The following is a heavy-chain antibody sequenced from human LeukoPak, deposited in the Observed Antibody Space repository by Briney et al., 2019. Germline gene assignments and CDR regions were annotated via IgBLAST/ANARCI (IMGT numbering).Heavy chain of an antibody. CDR3: ARHATGYDPFDF. V-gene: IGHV4-59*08. CDR1: AGSISTYY. J-gene: IGHJ4*02. CDR2: ISYSGTT. D-gene: IGHD5-12*01. Sequence: SETLSLTCSVSAGSISTYYWSRIRQPPGKGLEWIGYISYSGTTNYNPSLKSRVTLSVDTSQNQLSLRLTSMTAADMAVYYCARHATGYDPFDFWGQGTLVIVSS.